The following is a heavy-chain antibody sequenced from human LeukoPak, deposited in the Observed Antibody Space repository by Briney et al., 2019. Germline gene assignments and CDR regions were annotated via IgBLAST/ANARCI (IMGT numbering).Heavy chain of an antibody. CDR3: ARDEGLAYCGGDCYWQFDY. CDR1: GFTFSDYY. V-gene: IGHV3-11*04. J-gene: IGHJ4*02. D-gene: IGHD2-21*01. CDR2: ISSSSSTI. Sequence: GGSLRLSCAASGFTFSDYYMSWVRQAPGKGLEWISYISSSSSTIYYADSVKGRFTISRDNAKNSLYLQMNSLRAEDTAVYYCARDEGLAYCGGDCYWQFDYWGQGTLVTVSS.